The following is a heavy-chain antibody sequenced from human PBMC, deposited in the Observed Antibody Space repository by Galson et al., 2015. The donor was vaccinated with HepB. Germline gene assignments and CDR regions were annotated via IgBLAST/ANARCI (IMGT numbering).Heavy chain of an antibody. J-gene: IGHJ4*02. CDR3: ALRSLMSAGIDY. D-gene: IGHD3-10*02. CDR2: IYWDDDK. CDR1: GFSHSTSGVG. V-gene: IGHV2-5*02. Sequence: PALVKPTQTLTLTCTFSGFSHSTSGVGVGWIRQPPGKALEWLALIYWDDDKRYSPSLKSRLTITKDTSKNQVVLTMTNMDPVDTATYYCALRSLMSAGIDYWGQGTLVTVSS.